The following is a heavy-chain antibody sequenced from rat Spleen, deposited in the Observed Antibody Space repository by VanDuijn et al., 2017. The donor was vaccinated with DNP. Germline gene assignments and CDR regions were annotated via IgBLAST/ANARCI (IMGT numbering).Heavy chain of an antibody. CDR2: IRANGIT. D-gene: IGHD1-3*01. CDR3: TRRTVAAGYFDH. Sequence: QVQLKESGPGLVQPSQTLSLTCTVSGFSLTNYHVDWVRQPPGKGLEWMGRIRANGITDYNSGLKSRLTISRDISKSQVFLKMNSLQTEDTAMYFCTRRTVAAGYFDHWGQGVMVTVSS. V-gene: IGHV2-27*01. J-gene: IGHJ2*01. CDR1: GFSLTNYH.